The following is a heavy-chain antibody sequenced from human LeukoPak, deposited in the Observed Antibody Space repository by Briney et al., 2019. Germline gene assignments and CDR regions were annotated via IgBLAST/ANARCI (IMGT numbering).Heavy chain of an antibody. J-gene: IGHJ6*02. V-gene: IGHV1-18*01. CDR3: ARVTARLYYYYCMDA. CDR1: GYTFTSYG. CDR2: ISAYNGNT. Sequence: ASVKVSCKASGYTFTSYGISWVRQAPGQGLEWMGWISAYNGNTNYAQKLQGRVTMTTDTSTSTAYMELRSLRSDDTAVYYCARVTARLYYYYCMDAWGQGTTVTVSS.